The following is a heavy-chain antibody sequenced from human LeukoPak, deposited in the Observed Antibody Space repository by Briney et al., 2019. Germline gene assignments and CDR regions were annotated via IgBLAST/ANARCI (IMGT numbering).Heavy chain of an antibody. CDR2: IYYSGST. CDR3: ARGGGYSGYEYFDY. J-gene: IGHJ4*02. Sequence: PSETLSLTCTVSGGSISSYYWSWIRQPPGKGLEWIGYIYYSGSTNYNPSLKSRVTISVDTSKNQFPLKLSSVTAADTAVYYCARGGGYSGYEYFDYWGQGTLVTVSS. V-gene: IGHV4-59*01. CDR1: GGSISSYY. D-gene: IGHD5-12*01.